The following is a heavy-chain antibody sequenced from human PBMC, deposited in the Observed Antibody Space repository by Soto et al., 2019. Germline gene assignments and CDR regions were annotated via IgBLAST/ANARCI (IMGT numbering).Heavy chain of an antibody. CDR3: TRWNYAVDV. Sequence: GGSLRLSCAASGLTFNNYWMTWVRQSPGKGLEWVANINKDGSDRNYVDSVKGRFSISRDNAKNSLYLQMNSLRVEDTAMYYCTRWNYAVDVWGQGTTVTVSS. J-gene: IGHJ6*02. V-gene: IGHV3-7*03. CDR2: INKDGSDR. CDR1: GLTFNNYW.